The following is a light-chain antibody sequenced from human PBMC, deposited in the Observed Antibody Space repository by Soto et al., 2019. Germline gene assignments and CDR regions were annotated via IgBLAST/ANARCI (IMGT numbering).Light chain of an antibody. CDR2: GAS. Sequence: EIVLTQSPGTLSLSPGERATLSCRASQSVSSSYLAWYQQKPGQAPRLLIYGASSRATGIPDRFSGSGSGTDFTLTISRLEPEDFAVYYCQQYGRSPMYTFGQGTKLGIK. J-gene: IGKJ2*01. CDR3: QQYGRSPMYT. V-gene: IGKV3-20*01. CDR1: QSVSSSY.